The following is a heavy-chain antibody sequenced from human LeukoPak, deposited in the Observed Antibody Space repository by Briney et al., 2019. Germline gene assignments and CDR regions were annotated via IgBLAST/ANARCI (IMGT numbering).Heavy chain of an antibody. D-gene: IGHD3-22*01. CDR2: MSSDGNAM. CDR3: VRESEYYFDHSASFDY. Sequence: GRTLRLSCAASGFTFTAYLIHWVRQAPGKGLEWVAVMSSDGNAMFYADSVKGRFTISRDNSKNTLYLQMNSLRAEDTAVYYCVRESEYYFDHSASFDYWGQGTLVTVSS. V-gene: IGHV3-30-3*01. CDR1: GFTFTAYL. J-gene: IGHJ4*02.